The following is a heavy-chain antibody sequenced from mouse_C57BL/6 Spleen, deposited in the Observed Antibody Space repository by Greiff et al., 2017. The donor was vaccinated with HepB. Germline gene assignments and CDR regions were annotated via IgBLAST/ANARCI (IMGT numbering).Heavy chain of an antibody. CDR1: GFNIKDYY. Sequence: DVQLQESGAELVKPGASVKLSCTASGFNIKDYYMHWVKQRTEQGLEWIGRIDPEDGETKYAPKFQGKATITADTSSNTAYLQLSSLTSEDTAVYYCASYNGSSQYYFDYWGQGTTLTVSS. CDR2: IDPEDGET. J-gene: IGHJ2*01. CDR3: ASYNGSSQYYFDY. V-gene: IGHV14-2*01. D-gene: IGHD1-1*01.